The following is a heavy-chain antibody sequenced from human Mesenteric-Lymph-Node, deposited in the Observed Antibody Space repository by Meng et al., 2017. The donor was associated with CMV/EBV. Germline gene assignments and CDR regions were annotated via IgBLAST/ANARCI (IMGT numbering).Heavy chain of an antibody. CDR2: ISGDSATI. D-gene: IGHD3-3*01. J-gene: IGHJ3*01. CDR1: AFTFSAYA. Sequence: GGSLRLSCAASAFTFSAYAMTWVRQAPGKGLEWVSGISGDSATIFYADSVKGRFTISRDNSKNTLYLQMNSLRAEDTAVYYCATKNFWMGYYGDGFDLWGQGTMVTVSS. CDR3: ATKNFWMGYYGDGFDL. V-gene: IGHV3-23*01.